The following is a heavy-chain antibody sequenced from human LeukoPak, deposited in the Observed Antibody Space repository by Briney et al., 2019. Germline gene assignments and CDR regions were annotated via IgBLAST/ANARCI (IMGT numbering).Heavy chain of an antibody. V-gene: IGHV2-70*11. J-gene: IGHJ5*02. CDR2: IDWDDDK. Sequence: ESGPTLVNPTQTLTLTCTFSGFSPSTNKMCVSWIRQPPGKALEWLARIDWDDDKYYSTSLKARLTISKDTPKNQVVLTMTNMDPVDTATYYCARVVAGPNWFDPWGQGTLVTVSS. CDR3: ARVVAGPNWFDP. CDR1: GFSPSTNKMC. D-gene: IGHD2-15*01.